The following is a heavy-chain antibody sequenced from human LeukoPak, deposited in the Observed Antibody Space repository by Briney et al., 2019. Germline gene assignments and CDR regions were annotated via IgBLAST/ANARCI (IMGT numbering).Heavy chain of an antibody. CDR1: GFTFIGFA. J-gene: IGHJ4*02. V-gene: IGHV3-23*01. D-gene: IGHD3-22*01. CDR2: ISRTGVAT. CDR3: AKHSHDGSAPYYEVQFDS. Sequence: PGGSLRLSCAASGFTFIGFAMSWVRQAPGKGLEWVSTISRTGVATYYANSVKGRFTISRDNSKNTVYLQMNSLRAEDTAVYYCAKHSHDGSAPYYEVQFDSWGQGTLVTVSS.